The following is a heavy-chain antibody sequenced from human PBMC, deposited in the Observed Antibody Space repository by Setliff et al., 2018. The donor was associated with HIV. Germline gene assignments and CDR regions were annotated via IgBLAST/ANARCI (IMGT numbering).Heavy chain of an antibody. D-gene: IGHD1-1*01. CDR1: GFSLSTSGVG. CDR3: AYSGRQLRGPYFDF. CDR2: IYWDDDK. J-gene: IGHJ4*02. V-gene: IGHV2-5*02. Sequence: SGPTLVNPTQTLTLTCTFSGFSLSTSGVGVGWIRQPPGKALEWLALIYWDDDKRYSQSLQTRLTITKDTSKNRVVFTMTNMDPVDTATYYCAYSGRQLRGPYFDFWGQGTLVTVSS.